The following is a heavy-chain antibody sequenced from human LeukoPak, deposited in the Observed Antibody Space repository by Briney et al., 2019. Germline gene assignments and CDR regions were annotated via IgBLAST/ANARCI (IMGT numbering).Heavy chain of an antibody. V-gene: IGHV1-18*01. CDR1: GYTFTSYG. CDR2: ISAYNGNT. CDR3: ARDTVGDPDYGDYVGLGYYYYMDV. D-gene: IGHD4-17*01. J-gene: IGHJ6*03. Sequence: ASVKVSCKASGYTFTSYGISWVRQAPGQGLEWMGWISAYNGNTNYAQKLQGRVTMTTDTSTSTAYMELRSLRSDDTAVYYCARDTVGDPDYGDYVGLGYYYYMDVWGKGTTVTISS.